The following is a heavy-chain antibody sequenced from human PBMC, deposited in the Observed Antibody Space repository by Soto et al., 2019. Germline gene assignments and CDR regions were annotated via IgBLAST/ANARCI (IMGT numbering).Heavy chain of an antibody. V-gene: IGHV4-31*03. CDR3: ARESPLLYYMDV. D-gene: IGHD1-26*01. CDR2: IYYSGST. J-gene: IGHJ6*03. Sequence: SETLSLTCTVSGGSISSGGYYWSWIRQHPGKVLEWIGYIYYSGSTYYNPSLKSRVTISVDTSKNQFSLKLSSVTAADTAVYYCARESPLLYYMDVWGKGTTVTVSS. CDR1: GGSISSGGYY.